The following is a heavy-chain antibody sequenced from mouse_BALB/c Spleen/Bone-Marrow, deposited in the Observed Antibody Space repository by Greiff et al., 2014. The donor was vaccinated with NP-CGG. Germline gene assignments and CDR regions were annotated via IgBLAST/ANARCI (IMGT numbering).Heavy chain of an antibody. V-gene: IGHV1S81*02. CDR1: GYTFTSYW. D-gene: IGHD2-13*01. J-gene: IGHJ4*01. CDR2: IIPSNGRS. CDR3: ARTYGDSPYFYAMDY. Sequence: QVQLKESGAELVKPGASVELSCKTSGYTFTSYWMHWVKQRPGQGLEWIGEIIPSNGRSNYNEKFKNKATLTVDKSSSTAYMQLSSLTSEDSAVYFCARTYGDSPYFYAMDYWGQGTSVTVSS.